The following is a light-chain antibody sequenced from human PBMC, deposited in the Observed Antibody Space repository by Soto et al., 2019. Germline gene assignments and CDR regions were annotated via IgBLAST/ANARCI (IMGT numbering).Light chain of an antibody. CDR1: ENVRTF. CDR2: GAS. V-gene: IGKV3-11*01. Sequence: EVVLTQSPATLSLSPGERATLSCRASENVRTFVDWYQQKPGQAPRLLIYGASNRATGIPARFSGSGSGTDFTLTISRLEPEDFAVYYCQHYVTSLTTFGQGTKVEVK. J-gene: IGKJ1*01. CDR3: QHYVTSLTT.